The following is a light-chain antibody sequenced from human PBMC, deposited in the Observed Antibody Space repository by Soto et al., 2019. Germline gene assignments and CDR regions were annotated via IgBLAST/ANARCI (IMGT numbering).Light chain of an antibody. CDR1: QSVSSSY. V-gene: IGKV3-20*01. CDR3: QQYGSSPPWT. J-gene: IGKJ1*01. Sequence: EIVLTQSPGTLSLSPGERATLSCRASQSVSSSYLAWYQQIPGQAPRLLIYDASSRATGIPDRFSGSGSGTDFTITISRLEPEDSAVYYCQQYGSSPPWTFGQGTKVEIK. CDR2: DAS.